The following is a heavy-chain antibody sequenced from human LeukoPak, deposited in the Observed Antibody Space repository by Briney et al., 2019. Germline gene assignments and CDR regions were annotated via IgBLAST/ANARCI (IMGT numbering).Heavy chain of an antibody. V-gene: IGHV3-48*03. Sequence: SGGSLRLSCAASGFTFSSYEMNWVRQAPGKGLEWVAYISSSGSTIYYADSVKGRFTISRDNAKNSLYLQMNSMRAEDTAVYYCARDGAEDMNYWGQGTLVTVSS. CDR3: ARDGAEDMNY. D-gene: IGHD1-14*01. J-gene: IGHJ4*02. CDR1: GFTFSSYE. CDR2: ISSSGSTI.